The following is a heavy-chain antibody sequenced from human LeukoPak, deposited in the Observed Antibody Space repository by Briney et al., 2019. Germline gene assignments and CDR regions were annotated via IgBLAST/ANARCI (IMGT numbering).Heavy chain of an antibody. CDR1: GFTFIGHA. J-gene: IGHJ4*02. D-gene: IGHD7-27*01. V-gene: IGHV3-23*01. CDR2: ISTSGGST. Sequence: PGGSLRLSCAASGFTFIGHAMSWVRQAPGRGLEWVSGISTSGGSTYYGHSVKGRFAISRDNSKNMVYLQMNSLRAEDTAVYYCAKDRPGEAWFDYWGQGTLVTVSS. CDR3: AKDRPGEAWFDY.